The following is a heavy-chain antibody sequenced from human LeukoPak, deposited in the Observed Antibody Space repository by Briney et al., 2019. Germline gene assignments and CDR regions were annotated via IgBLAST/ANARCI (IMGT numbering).Heavy chain of an antibody. J-gene: IGHJ4*02. V-gene: IGHV1-2*02. Sequence: ASVKVSCKASGYTFTGYYLHWVRQAPGQGLEWMGWINLNSGGTNYAQKFQSRVTMTRDTSISTAYMELSRLRSDDTAVYYCARLPMGFYYYGSGSYYKKGFDYWGQGTLVTVSS. CDR3: ARLPMGFYYYGSGSYYKKGFDY. D-gene: IGHD3-10*01. CDR1: GYTFTGYY. CDR2: INLNSGGT.